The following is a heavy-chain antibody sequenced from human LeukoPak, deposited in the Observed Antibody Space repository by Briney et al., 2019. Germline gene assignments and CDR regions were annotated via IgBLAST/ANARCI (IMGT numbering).Heavy chain of an antibody. D-gene: IGHD2-15*01. CDR2: VNSDNDDT. Sequence: PGGSLRLSCAASGFIFGHYAIHGVRLTPGKGLEWVSGVNSDNDDTAYAVSVKGRFTISRDNANNTLYLQMDSLRTEDTALYYCVRDVVLEMGYSDGFDLWGQGTMVFVSS. CDR1: GFIFGHYA. CDR3: VRDVVLEMGYSDGFDL. J-gene: IGHJ3*01. V-gene: IGHV3-9*01.